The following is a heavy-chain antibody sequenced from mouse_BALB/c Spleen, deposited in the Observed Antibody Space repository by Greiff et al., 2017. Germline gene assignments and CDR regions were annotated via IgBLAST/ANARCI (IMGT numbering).Heavy chain of an antibody. CDR3: ARAEDDYDWFAY. D-gene: IGHD2-4*01. Sequence: EVQVVESGGGLVKPGGSLKLSCAASGFTFSSYAMSWVRQTPEKRLEWVASISSGGSTYYPDSVKGRFTISRDNARNILYLQMSSLRSEDTAMYYCARAEDDYDWFAYWGQGTLVTVSA. V-gene: IGHV5-6-5*01. J-gene: IGHJ3*01. CDR2: ISSGGST. CDR1: GFTFSSYA.